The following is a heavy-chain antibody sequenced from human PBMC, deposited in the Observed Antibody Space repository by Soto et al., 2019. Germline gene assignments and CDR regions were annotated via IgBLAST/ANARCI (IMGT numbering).Heavy chain of an antibody. J-gene: IGHJ6*02. CDR3: ARDGRLMLRGFSFYSGMDV. Sequence: HVQLQESGPGLVKPSETLSLTCTVSGGSISGYYWNWIRQPPGRGLEWIGYIYYNGNTNYNPSLKSRVPLSVDRHTNQFSLKLTSVTVAYTAVYFCARDGRLMLRGFSFYSGMDVWGQGTTVAVSS. D-gene: IGHD3-10*01. CDR1: GGSISGYY. CDR2: IYYNGNT. V-gene: IGHV4-59*01.